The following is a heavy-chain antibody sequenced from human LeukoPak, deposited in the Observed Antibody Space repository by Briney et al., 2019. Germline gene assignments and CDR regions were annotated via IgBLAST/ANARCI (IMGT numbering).Heavy chain of an antibody. CDR3: ARLYSSSFPLY. J-gene: IGHJ4*02. V-gene: IGHV4-59*08. D-gene: IGHD6-6*01. Sequence: PSETLSLTCTVSGGSISSYHWSWLRQPPGKGLVGIGNVYYSGSTNYNPSLNSRVTISVDTSNNQFSLKLSSVTAADTAVYYCARLYSSSFPLYWGQGTLVTVSS. CDR1: GGSISSYH. CDR2: VYYSGST.